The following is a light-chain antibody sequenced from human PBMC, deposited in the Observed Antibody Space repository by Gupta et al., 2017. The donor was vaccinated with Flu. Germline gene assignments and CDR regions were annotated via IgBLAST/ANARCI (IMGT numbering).Light chain of an antibody. CDR2: KDN. J-gene: IGLJ2*01. CDR1: RCGDKF. Sequence: SPRKTAVITCSGDRCGDKFDCRDQHKPGQLHQLVIYKDNKRSAGTPERFSGSNSVSTATLTISGTQAMDEDDYYCQVWDSSTGVFGGGTKVTVL. CDR3: QVWDSSTGV. V-gene: IGLV3-1*01.